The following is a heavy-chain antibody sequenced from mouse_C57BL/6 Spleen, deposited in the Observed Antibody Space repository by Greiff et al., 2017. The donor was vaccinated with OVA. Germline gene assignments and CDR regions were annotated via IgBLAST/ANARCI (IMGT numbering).Heavy chain of an antibody. J-gene: IGHJ4*01. Sequence: QVQLQQPGAELVKPGASVKMSCKASGYTFTSSWITWVKQRPGQGLEWIGDIYPGSGSTNYNEKFKSKATLTVDTSSSTAYMQLSSLTSEDSAVYYCARTTTVENYAMDYWGQGTSVTASS. CDR1: GYTFTSSW. D-gene: IGHD1-1*01. CDR2: IYPGSGST. V-gene: IGHV1-55*01. CDR3: ARTTTVENYAMDY.